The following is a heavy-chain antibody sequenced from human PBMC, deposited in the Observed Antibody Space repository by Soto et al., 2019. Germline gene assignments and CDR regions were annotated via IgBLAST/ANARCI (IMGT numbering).Heavy chain of an antibody. CDR1: GFTVSSNY. Sequence: GGSLRLSCXASGFTVSSNYLSWVRQAPGKGLEWVSVIYSGGSTYYADSVKGRFTISRDNSKNTLYLQMNSLRAEDTAIYYCAHPGYYYDSSGYAFEYWGQGTLVTVSS. CDR3: AHPGYYYDSSGYAFEY. V-gene: IGHV3-66*01. CDR2: IYSGGST. J-gene: IGHJ4*02. D-gene: IGHD3-22*01.